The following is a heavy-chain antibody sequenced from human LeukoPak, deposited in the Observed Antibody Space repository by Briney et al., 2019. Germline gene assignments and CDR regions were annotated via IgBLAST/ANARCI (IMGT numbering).Heavy chain of an antibody. CDR2: IYYTGGT. V-gene: IGHV4-59*08. J-gene: IGHJ4*02. CDR1: GGSIGSDY. Sequence: ASETLSLTCTVSGGSIGSDYWTWIRQPPGKGLEYIEYIYYTGGTNYNPSLKSRVTISVDTSKNQFSLKLSSVTAADTAVYFCAKYGNSGWVIDNWGQGTLVTVSS. CDR3: AKYGNSGWVIDN. D-gene: IGHD6-19*01.